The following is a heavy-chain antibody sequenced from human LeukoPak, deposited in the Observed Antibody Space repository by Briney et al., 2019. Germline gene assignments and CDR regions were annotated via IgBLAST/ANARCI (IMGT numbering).Heavy chain of an antibody. J-gene: IGHJ3*02. V-gene: IGHV4-30-4*08. Sequence: PSQTLSLTCTVSGGSISSGDYYWSWIRQPPGKGLEWIGYIYYSGSTYYNPSLKSRVTISVDTSKNQFSQKLSSVTAADTAVYYCARDLADIVVVPAASPDAFDIWGQGTMVTVSS. D-gene: IGHD2-2*01. CDR2: IYYSGST. CDR3: ARDLADIVVVPAASPDAFDI. CDR1: GGSISSGDYY.